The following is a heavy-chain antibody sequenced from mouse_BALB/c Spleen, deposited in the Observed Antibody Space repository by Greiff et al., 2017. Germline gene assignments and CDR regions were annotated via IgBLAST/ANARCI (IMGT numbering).Heavy chain of an antibody. CDR3: TRSDYRYDWFAY. D-gene: IGHD2-14*01. Sequence: QVQLQQSGAELVKPGASVKLSCKASGYTFTSYYMYWVKQRPGQGLEWIGEINPSNGGTNFNEKFKSKASLTVDKSSSTAYMQLSSLTSEDSAVYYCTRSDYRYDWFAYWDQGTLVTVSA. CDR1: GYTFTSYY. J-gene: IGHJ3*01. V-gene: IGHV1S81*02. CDR2: INPSNGGT.